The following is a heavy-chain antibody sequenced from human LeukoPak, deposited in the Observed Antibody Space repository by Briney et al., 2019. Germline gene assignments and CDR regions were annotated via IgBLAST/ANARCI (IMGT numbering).Heavy chain of an antibody. V-gene: IGHV4-39*07. Sequence: PSETLSVTCTVSGGSISSSSYYWGWIRRPPGKGLEWIGSIYYSGSTYYNPSLKSRVTISVDTSKNQFSLKLSSVTAADTAVYYCATAPEHCSSTSCYTLVSGYFDYWGQGTLVTVSS. CDR3: ATAPEHCSSTSCYTLVSGYFDY. CDR1: GGSISSSSYY. D-gene: IGHD2-2*02. CDR2: IYYSGST. J-gene: IGHJ4*02.